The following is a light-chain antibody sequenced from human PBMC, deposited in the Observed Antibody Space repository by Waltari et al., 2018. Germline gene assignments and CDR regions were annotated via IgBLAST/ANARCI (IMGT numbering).Light chain of an antibody. J-gene: IGKJ1*01. V-gene: IGKV1-5*03. CDR1: ESISSW. CDR2: KAS. Sequence: DIQMTQSPSTLSSSVGDRVTLTCRARESISSWLAWYQQKPGTAPKLLIYKASTLKTGVPSRFSGGGSGAEFTLTISSLQPDDFATYYCQQYNTYPGTFGPGTKVEV. CDR3: QQYNTYPGT.